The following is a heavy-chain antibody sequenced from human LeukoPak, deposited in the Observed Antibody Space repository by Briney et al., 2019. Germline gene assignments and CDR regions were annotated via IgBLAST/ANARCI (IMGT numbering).Heavy chain of an antibody. CDR2: ISGSAGNT. CDR3: AKAYTAYQYPLDS. CDR1: GFTVRSNY. D-gene: IGHD2-2*02. V-gene: IGHV3-23*01. Sequence: GGSLRLSCSASGFTVRSNYMSWVRQAPGKGLEWVSAISGSAGNTDYADTVMGRFTISRDNSKNTLSLQMNSLRAEDTAVYYCAKAYTAYQYPLDSWGQGTLVTVSS. J-gene: IGHJ4*02.